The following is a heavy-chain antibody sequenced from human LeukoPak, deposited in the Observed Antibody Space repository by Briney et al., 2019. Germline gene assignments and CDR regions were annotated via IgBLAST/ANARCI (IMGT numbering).Heavy chain of an antibody. CDR1: GYTFTSYG. J-gene: IGHJ5*02. D-gene: IGHD2-15*01. V-gene: IGHV1-18*01. Sequence: GASVTVSCKASGYTFTSYGISWVRQAPGQGLEWMGWISAYNGNTNYAQKLQGRVTMTTDTSTSTAYMELRSLRSDDTAVYYCARGCSGGSCSDNWFDPWGQGTLVTASS. CDR3: ARGCSGGSCSDNWFDP. CDR2: ISAYNGNT.